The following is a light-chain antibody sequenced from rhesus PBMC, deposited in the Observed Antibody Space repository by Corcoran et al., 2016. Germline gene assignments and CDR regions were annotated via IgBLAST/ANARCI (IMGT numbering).Light chain of an antibody. CDR3: QQYYSTPLT. CDR2: WAS. V-gene: IGKV4-1*01. CDR1: QSLLYSSNNKNY. Sequence: DIVMTQSPDSLAVSLGERVTINCKSSQSLLYSSNNKNYLAWYQQKPGQAPKLLIYWASTRESGVPNRFSGNGSGTEFTLTISGLQAEDVTVYYCQQYYSTPLTFGGGTKVEIK. J-gene: IGKJ4*01.